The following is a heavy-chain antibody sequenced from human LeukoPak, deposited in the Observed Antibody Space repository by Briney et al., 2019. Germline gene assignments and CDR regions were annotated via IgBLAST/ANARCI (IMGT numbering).Heavy chain of an antibody. CDR1: GGSISSDGYY. CDR3: ARERGVTYYYGSGSYPDY. D-gene: IGHD3-10*01. J-gene: IGHJ4*02. V-gene: IGHV4-61*02. CDR2: IYSSGST. Sequence: SETLSLTCTVSGGSISSDGYYWSWIRQPAGKGLEWIGRIYSSGSTNYNPSLKSRVTISVDTAKNQFSLKLSSVTAADTAVYYCARERGVTYYYGSGSYPDYWGQGTLVAVSS.